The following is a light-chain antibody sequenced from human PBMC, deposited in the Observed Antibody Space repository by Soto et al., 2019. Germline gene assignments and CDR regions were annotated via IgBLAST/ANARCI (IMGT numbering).Light chain of an antibody. CDR3: QPYNTYPWT. CDR2: DAS. CDR1: QSISRW. J-gene: IGKJ1*01. Sequence: EIQMSQSLSSLSASVEDRVTITCRASQSISRWLAWYPQTSGKAPKFLIYDASSLESGVPSRFSGSGSGTEFTLTISTLQPDDVATYYCQPYNTYPWTFGQGAKVDI. V-gene: IGKV1-5*01.